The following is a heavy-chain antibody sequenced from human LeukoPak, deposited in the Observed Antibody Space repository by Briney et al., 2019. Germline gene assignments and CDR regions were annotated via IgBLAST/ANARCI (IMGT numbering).Heavy chain of an antibody. CDR1: GFTFSSYA. CDR2: ISGSGGST. D-gene: IGHD4-23*01. J-gene: IGHJ6*03. Sequence: GGSLRLSCAASGFTFSSYAMSWVRQAPGKGLGWVSAISGSGGSTYYADSVKGRFTISRDNSKNTLYLQMNSLRAEDTAVYYCAKGHYGGYYYYMDVWGKGTTVTVSS. V-gene: IGHV3-23*01. CDR3: AKGHYGGYYYYMDV.